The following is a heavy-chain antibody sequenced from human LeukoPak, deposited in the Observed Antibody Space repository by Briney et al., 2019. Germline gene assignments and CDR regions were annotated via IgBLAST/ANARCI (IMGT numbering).Heavy chain of an antibody. J-gene: IGHJ4*02. D-gene: IGHD6-19*01. CDR1: GFIFSNYD. CDR3: ARDRDGWYYFDY. Sequence: GGSLGLSCAASGFIFSNYDMHWVRQAPGKGLEWVAVISKDGDDKYDADSVRGRFTVSRDNSQNTLYLQMNSLRAEDTAVYYCARDRDGWYYFDYWGQGTLVTVSS. CDR2: ISKDGDDK. V-gene: IGHV3-30-3*01.